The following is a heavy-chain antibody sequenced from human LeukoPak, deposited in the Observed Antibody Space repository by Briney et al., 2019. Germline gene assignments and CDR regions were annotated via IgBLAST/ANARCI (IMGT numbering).Heavy chain of an antibody. V-gene: IGHV5-51*01. J-gene: IGHJ6*03. D-gene: IGHD3-10*01. CDR3: ARLRYGSGSPYYYMDV. CDR2: IYPGDSDT. CDR1: GYSFTSYW. Sequence: GESLKISCKGSGYSFTSYWIGWVRQMPGKGLEWIGIIYPGDSDTRYSPSFQGQVTISADKSISTAYLQWSSLKASDTAMYYCARLRYGSGSPYYYMDVWGKGTTVTVSS.